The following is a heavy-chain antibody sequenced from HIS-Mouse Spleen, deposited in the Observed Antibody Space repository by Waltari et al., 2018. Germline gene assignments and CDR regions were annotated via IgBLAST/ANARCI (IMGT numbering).Heavy chain of an antibody. V-gene: IGHV1-8*01. CDR3: ARVYYDFWSGYYY. CDR2: MNPNSGNT. CDR1: GYTFTSYD. D-gene: IGHD3-3*01. J-gene: IGHJ4*02. Sequence: QLQLVQSGAEVKMPGASMKVSCEAAGYTFTSYDLNWVHQSTGQGLEWMGWMNPNSGNTGYAQKFQGRVTMTRNTSISTAYMELSSLRSEDTAVYYCARVYYDFWSGYYYWGQGTLVTVSS.